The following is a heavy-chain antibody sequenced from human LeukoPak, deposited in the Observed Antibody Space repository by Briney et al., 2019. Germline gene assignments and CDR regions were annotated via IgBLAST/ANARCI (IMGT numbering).Heavy chain of an antibody. J-gene: IGHJ4*02. V-gene: IGHV3-30*02. CDR1: GFTFSSYG. CDR2: IRYDGSNK. CDR3: ANPRIVGATRDY. Sequence: GGSLRLSCAASGFTFSSYGMHWVRQAPGKGQEWVAFIRYDGSNKYYADSVKGRFTISRDNSKNTLYLQMNSLRAEDTAVYYCANPRIVGATRDYWGQGTLVTVSS. D-gene: IGHD1-26*01.